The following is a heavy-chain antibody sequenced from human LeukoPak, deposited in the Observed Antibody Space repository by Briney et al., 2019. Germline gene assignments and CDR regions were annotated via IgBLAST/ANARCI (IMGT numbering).Heavy chain of an antibody. CDR2: ISTSTYI. V-gene: IGHV3-21*04. Sequence: GGSLRLSCAASGFTFSSYGMNWVRQAPGKGLEWVSSISTSTYIDYADSVKGRFTISRDNAKNSLYLQMNSLRAEDTAVYYCARVVDHDYGDYYLDYWGQGTLVTVSS. CDR1: GFTFSSYG. CDR3: ARVVDHDYGDYYLDY. J-gene: IGHJ4*02. D-gene: IGHD4-17*01.